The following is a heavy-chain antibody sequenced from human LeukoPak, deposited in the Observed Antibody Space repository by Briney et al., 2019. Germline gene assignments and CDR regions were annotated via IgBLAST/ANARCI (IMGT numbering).Heavy chain of an antibody. Sequence: GGSLRLSCAASGFTFDDYGMSWVRQAPGKGLEWVSGINWNGGSTGYADSVKGRFTISRDNAKNSLYLQMNSLGAEDTALYYCARVPYCGGDCPKYFQHWGQGTLVTVSS. CDR2: INWNGGST. J-gene: IGHJ1*01. D-gene: IGHD2-21*02. V-gene: IGHV3-20*04. CDR3: ARVPYCGGDCPKYFQH. CDR1: GFTFDDYG.